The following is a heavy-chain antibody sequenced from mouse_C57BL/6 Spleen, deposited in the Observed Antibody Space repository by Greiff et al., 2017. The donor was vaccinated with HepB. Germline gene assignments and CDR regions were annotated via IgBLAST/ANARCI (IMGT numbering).Heavy chain of an antibody. D-gene: IGHD1-1*01. CDR3: ARFYYGSSYVEYFDV. J-gene: IGHJ1*03. CDR2: IDPSDSYT. CDR1: GYTFTSYW. V-gene: IGHV1-59*01. Sequence: QVQLKESGAELVRPGPSVKLSCKASGYTFTSYWMHWVKQRPGQGLEWIGVIDPSDSYTNYNQKFKGKATLTVDTSSSTAYMQLSSLTSEDSAVYYCARFYYGSSYVEYFDVWGTGTTVTVSS.